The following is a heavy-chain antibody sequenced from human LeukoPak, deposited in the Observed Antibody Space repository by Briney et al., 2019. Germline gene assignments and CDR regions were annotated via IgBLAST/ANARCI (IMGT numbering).Heavy chain of an antibody. D-gene: IGHD3-22*01. CDR1: GGSIINYY. CDR3: ARLKYYDSTGYSPGYYMDV. V-gene: IGHV4-4*07. J-gene: IGHJ6*03. Sequence: SETLSLTCTVSGGSIINYYWSWIRQPAGTGREWVGRIYVTGSTIYNPSLQSRLSISVDTSKNQFSLRLTSVTAADTAVYYCARLKYYDSTGYSPGYYMDVWGKGITITVSS. CDR2: IYVTGST.